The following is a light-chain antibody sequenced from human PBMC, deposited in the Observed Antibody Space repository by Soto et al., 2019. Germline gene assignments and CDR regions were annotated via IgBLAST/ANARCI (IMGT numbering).Light chain of an antibody. CDR2: KGT. V-gene: IGLV2-23*01. CDR1: SSDVGAYNS. CDR3: CSSAPESTYV. Sequence: QSVLAQPASVSGSPGQSITISCTGTSSDVGAYNSVSWYQQHPHRAPQVIIYKGTQRPSGVSNRFSGSTSGNAASLTISALQIDDEADYFCCSSAPESTYVCGTGTKLTVL. J-gene: IGLJ1*01.